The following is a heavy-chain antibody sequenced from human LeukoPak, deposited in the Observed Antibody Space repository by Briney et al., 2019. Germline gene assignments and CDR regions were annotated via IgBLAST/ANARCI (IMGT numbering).Heavy chain of an antibody. CDR1: GGSISSYY. J-gene: IGHJ4*02. V-gene: IGHV4-59*01. D-gene: IGHD3-10*01. CDR3: ARHRFGELDY. Sequence: SETLSLTCTVSGGSISSYYWSWIRQPPGKGLEWIGDIYYSGRINYNPSLKSRVTISADTSKNQFSLTLRSVTAADTAVYYCARHRFGELDYWGQGTLVTVSS. CDR2: IYYSGRI.